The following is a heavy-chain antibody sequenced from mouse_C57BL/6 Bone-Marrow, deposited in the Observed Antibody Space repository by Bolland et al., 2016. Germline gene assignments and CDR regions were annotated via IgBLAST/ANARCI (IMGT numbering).Heavy chain of an antibody. Sequence: YNQKFKDKATLTADKSSSTAYMQLSSLTSEDSAVYYCAREGSSYHFFDYWGQGTS. J-gene: IGHJ4*01. CDR3: AREGSSYHFFDY. V-gene: IGHV1-4*01. D-gene: IGHD1-1*01.